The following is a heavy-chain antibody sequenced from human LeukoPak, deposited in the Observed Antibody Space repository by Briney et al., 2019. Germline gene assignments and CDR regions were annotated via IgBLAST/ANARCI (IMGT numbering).Heavy chain of an antibody. Sequence: GGSLRLSCAASGFTFSSYWMHWVRQAPGKGLVWVSRINSDGSSTSYADSVKGRFTMSRDNAKNTLYLQMNSLRAEDTAVYYCARGGGVIIRGFDYWGQGTLVTVSS. J-gene: IGHJ4*02. CDR1: GFTFSSYW. V-gene: IGHV3-74*01. CDR3: ARGGGVIIRGFDY. D-gene: IGHD3-10*01. CDR2: INSDGSST.